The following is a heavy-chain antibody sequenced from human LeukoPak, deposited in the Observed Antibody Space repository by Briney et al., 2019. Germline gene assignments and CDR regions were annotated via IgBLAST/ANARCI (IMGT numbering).Heavy chain of an antibody. CDR3: TREATGYSWFDP. D-gene: IGHD3-9*01. Sequence: GTSVKFSCKASGYTFTSYGISWVRQAPGQGLEWMGWISGYNGNTNYAQKFQGRVTMTTDTSTNTAYMELRSLRSDDTAVYYCTREATGYSWFDPWGQGTLVTVSS. CDR2: ISGYNGNT. J-gene: IGHJ5*02. V-gene: IGHV1-18*01. CDR1: GYTFTSYG.